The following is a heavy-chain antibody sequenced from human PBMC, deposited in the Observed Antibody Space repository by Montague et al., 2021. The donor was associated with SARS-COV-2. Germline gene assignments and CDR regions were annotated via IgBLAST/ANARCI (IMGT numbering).Heavy chain of an antibody. J-gene: IGHJ6*02. Sequence: SETLSLTCAVYGGSFSGYYWSWIRQPPGKGLEWIGEINHSGSTNYNPSLKSRVTISVVTSKNQFSLKLSSVTAADTAVYYCARRGYSYYYYGMDVGGQGTRVTVSS. CDR2: INHSGST. CDR1: GGSFSGYY. D-gene: IGHD5-24*01. V-gene: IGHV4-34*01. CDR3: ARRGYSYYYYGMDV.